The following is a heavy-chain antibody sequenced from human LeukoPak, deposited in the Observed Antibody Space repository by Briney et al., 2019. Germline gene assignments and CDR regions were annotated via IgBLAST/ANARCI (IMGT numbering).Heavy chain of an antibody. J-gene: IGHJ3*02. CDR3: GRVSCGGNCYSLIGTFDI. D-gene: IGHD2-15*01. Sequence: ASVKVSCKVSGYTLTELSMHWVRQAPGKGLEWMGRFDPEDGETIYAQKFQGRVTMTADTSRDTVYMELSSLRSEDTAVYYCGRVSCGGNCYSLIGTFDIWGQGTMVTVSS. V-gene: IGHV1-24*01. CDR1: GYTLTELS. CDR2: FDPEDGET.